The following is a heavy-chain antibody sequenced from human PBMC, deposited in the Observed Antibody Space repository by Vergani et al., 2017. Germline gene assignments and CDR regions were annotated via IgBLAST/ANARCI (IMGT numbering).Heavy chain of an antibody. CDR3: ARIGMRGWDFDY. J-gene: IGHJ4*02. V-gene: IGHV3-7*01. D-gene: IGHD6-19*01. CDR1: GFTFSNYW. Sequence: EVQLVESGGGLVQPGGSLRLSCAASGFTFSNYWMAWVRQAPGKGLEWVANINEDGGGKYYLGSVKGRFTITRDNTKNSLYLQINSLRADCSAVYYCARIGMRGWDFDYWGQETLITVSS. CDR2: INEDGGGK.